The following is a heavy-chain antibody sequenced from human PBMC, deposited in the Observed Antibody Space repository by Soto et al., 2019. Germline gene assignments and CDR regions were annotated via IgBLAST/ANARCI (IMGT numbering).Heavy chain of an antibody. V-gene: IGHV3-72*01. CDR2: SRDKPQGYST. Sequence: GGSLRLSXAGSGFTLSDHYIDWVRQAPGKGLEWVGRSRDKPQGYSTAYAASVKGRFTTSRDESKNSAYLQMNSLKTEDTAVYYCVCATYFSDSSGYTRCLDYWGQGTLVTVSS. D-gene: IGHD3-22*01. J-gene: IGHJ4*02. CDR3: VCATYFSDSSGYTRCLDY. CDR1: GFTLSDHY.